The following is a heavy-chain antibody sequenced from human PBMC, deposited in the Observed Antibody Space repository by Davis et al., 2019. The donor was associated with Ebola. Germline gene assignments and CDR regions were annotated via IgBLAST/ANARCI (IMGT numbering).Heavy chain of an antibody. CDR3: ARDLRAYYYGSGSYLNWFDP. CDR1: GGSFSGYY. J-gene: IGHJ5*02. CDR2: INHSGST. Sequence: SETLSLTCAVYGGSFSGYYWSWIRQPPGKGLEWIGEINHSGSTNYNPSLKSRVTISVDTSKNQFSLKLSSVTAADTAVYYCARDLRAYYYGSGSYLNWFDPWGQGTLVTVSS. V-gene: IGHV4-34*01. D-gene: IGHD3-10*01.